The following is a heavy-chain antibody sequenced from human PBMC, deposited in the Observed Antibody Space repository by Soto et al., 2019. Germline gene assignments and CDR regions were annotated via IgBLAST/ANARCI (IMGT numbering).Heavy chain of an antibody. Sequence: EVQLLESGGGLVQPGGSLRLSCAASGFTFSSYAMSWVRQAPGKGLEWVSAINGSGGSTYYADSVKGRFTISRDTSKNTLYLQMNSLRAEDTAVYYCAKFGVRILWFGELWGDDAFDIWGQGTMVTVSS. CDR3: AKFGVRILWFGELWGDDAFDI. CDR2: INGSGGST. D-gene: IGHD3-10*01. J-gene: IGHJ3*02. CDR1: GFTFSSYA. V-gene: IGHV3-23*01.